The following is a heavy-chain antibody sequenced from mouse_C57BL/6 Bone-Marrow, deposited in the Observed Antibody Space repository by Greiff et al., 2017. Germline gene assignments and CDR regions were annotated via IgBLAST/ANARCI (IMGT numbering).Heavy chain of an antibody. CDR1: GYTFTSYG. Sequence: VHVKQSGAELVRPGSSVKMSCKTSGYTFTSYGINWVKQRPGQGLEWIGYIYIGNGYTEYNEKFKGKATLTSDTSSSTAYMQLSSLTSEDSALYFCARDYYGSSFWYFDVWGTGTTVTVSS. V-gene: IGHV1-58*01. J-gene: IGHJ1*03. CDR2: IYIGNGYT. CDR3: ARDYYGSSFWYFDV. D-gene: IGHD1-1*01.